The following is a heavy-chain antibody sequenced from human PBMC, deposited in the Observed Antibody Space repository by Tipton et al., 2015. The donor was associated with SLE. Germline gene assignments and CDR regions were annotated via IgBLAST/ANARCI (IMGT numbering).Heavy chain of an antibody. V-gene: IGHV4-59*08. CDR3: ATQGYYDSSFDY. Sequence: TLSLTCTVSGDSISGYYWNWIRQPPGKGLEWIGYLSYSGSTNYNPSLESRVTISVDTSKNQFSLKLSSVTAADTAVYYCATQGYYDSSFDYWGQGTLVIVS. CDR2: LSYSGST. D-gene: IGHD3-16*01. CDR1: GDSISGYY. J-gene: IGHJ4*03.